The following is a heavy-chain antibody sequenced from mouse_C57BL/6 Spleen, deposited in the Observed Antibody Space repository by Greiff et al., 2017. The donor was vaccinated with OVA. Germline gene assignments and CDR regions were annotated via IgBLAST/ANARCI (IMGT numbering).Heavy chain of an antibody. D-gene: IGHD2-5*01. CDR2: IWTGGGT. CDR3: AREPLYSNYDYAMDY. V-gene: IGHV2-9-1*01. Sequence: QVQLQQSGPGLVAPSQSLSITCTVSGFSLTSYAISWVRQPPGKGLEWLGVIWTGGGTNYNSALKSRLSISKDNSKSQVFLKMNSLQTDDTARYYCAREPLYSNYDYAMDYWGQGTSVTVSS. J-gene: IGHJ4*01. CDR1: GFSLTSYA.